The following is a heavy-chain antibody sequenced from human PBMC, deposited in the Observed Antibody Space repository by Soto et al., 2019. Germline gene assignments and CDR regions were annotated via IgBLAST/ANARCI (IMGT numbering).Heavy chain of an antibody. CDR3: ASDDSSVP. CDR2: IYYSGRT. D-gene: IGHD3-22*01. J-gene: IGHJ5*02. CDR1: GGSLSSGDYY. Sequence: PSETLSLTCTVSGGSLSSGDYYWSWIRQPPGKGLEWIGYIYYSGRTYYNPSLKSRVTISVDTSKNQFSLKLSSVTAADTAVYYCASDDSSVPWGQGTLVTVSS. V-gene: IGHV4-30-4*01.